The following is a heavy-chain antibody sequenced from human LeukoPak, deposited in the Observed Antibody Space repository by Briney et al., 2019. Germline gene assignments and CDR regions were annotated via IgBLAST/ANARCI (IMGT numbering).Heavy chain of an antibody. V-gene: IGHV5-51*01. CDR2: IYPGDSDT. D-gene: IGHD1-26*01. CDR3: ALSGSYTGAWFDP. Sequence: GESLKISCKGSGYSFTSYWIGWVRQMPGKGLEWMGIIYPGDSDTKYSPSFQGQVTISADKSISTAYLQWSSLKTSDTAMYYCALSGSYTGAWFDPWGQGTLVTVSS. J-gene: IGHJ5*02. CDR1: GYSFTSYW.